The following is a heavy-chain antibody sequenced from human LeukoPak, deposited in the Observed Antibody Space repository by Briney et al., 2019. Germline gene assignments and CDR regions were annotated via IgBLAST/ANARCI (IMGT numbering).Heavy chain of an antibody. J-gene: IGHJ3*02. CDR3: ARDRRPELTGHSDAFGI. CDR1: GVTFSRYA. D-gene: IGHD7-27*01. Sequence: SGGSLRLSCVASGVTFSRYAINWVRQAPGKGLEWVSAISATGRRTDYAGSVKGRFSISRDNSKNTLYLQMHSLRAEDTAVYYCARDRRPELTGHSDAFGIWGQGTMVTVSS. CDR2: ISATGRRT. V-gene: IGHV3-23*01.